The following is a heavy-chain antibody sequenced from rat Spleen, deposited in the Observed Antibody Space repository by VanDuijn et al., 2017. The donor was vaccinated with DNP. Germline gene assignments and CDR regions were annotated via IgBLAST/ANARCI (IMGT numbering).Heavy chain of an antibody. Sequence: EVQLVESGGGLVQPGRSLKLSCEASGFTFSDYNMAWVRQAPKKGLEWVANILYDGSRTFYRDSVKGRFTISRDNAKSTLYLQMDSLTSEDTATYYCARHELSHGPFDYWGQGVMVTVSS. J-gene: IGHJ2*01. CDR2: ILYDGSRT. CDR3: ARHELSHGPFDY. V-gene: IGHV5S10*01. CDR1: GFTFSDYN.